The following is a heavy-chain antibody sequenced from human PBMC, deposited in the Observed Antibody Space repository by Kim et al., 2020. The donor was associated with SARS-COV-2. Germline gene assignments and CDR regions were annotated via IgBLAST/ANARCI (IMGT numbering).Heavy chain of an antibody. V-gene: IGHV3-23*01. J-gene: IGHJ4*02. D-gene: IGHD2-15*01. CDR3: ATNRGYCSDVSCFIDY. CDR2: IRSTSSGT. Sequence: GGSLRLSCAASGFRFRDYDMSWVRQAPGKGLDWVSGIRSTSSGTYYADSVKGRFTISRDNSKNILFLQMNSLRAEDTAVYYCATNRGYCSDVSCFIDYWGQETLVTVSS. CDR1: GFRFRDYD.